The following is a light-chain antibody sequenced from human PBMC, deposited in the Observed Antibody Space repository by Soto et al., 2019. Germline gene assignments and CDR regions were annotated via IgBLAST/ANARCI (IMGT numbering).Light chain of an antibody. J-gene: IGKJ4*01. V-gene: IGKV3-20*01. CDR2: GAS. Sequence: EIVLMQSPGTLSLSPGERATLSCRASQSVSSSYLAWYQQKPGQAPSLLIYGASSRATGIPDRFSGSGSGTDFTLTISRLEPEDFAVYYCHQYGSSPLTFGGGSKVEIK. CDR1: QSVSSSY. CDR3: HQYGSSPLT.